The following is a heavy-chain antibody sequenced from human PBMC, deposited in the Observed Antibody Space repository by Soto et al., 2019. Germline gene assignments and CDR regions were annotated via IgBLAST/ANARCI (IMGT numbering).Heavy chain of an antibody. D-gene: IGHD3-3*01. Sequence: SETLSLTCAVYGGSFSGDYWSWSRQPPGKGLEWIGEINHSGSTNYNPSLKSRVTISVDTSKNQFSLKLSSVTAADTAVYYCARGVFGVVIIRYNWFDPWGQGTLVTVSS. V-gene: IGHV4-34*01. CDR1: GGSFSGDY. J-gene: IGHJ5*02. CDR3: ARGVFGVVIIRYNWFDP. CDR2: INHSGST.